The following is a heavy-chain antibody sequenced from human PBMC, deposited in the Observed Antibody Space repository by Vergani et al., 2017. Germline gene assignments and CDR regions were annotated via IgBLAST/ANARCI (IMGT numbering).Heavy chain of an antibody. CDR1: GYTFTSYY. V-gene: IGHV1-69*11. CDR2: IIPILGTA. CDR3: TIFGVVIKPTSDYYYYGMDV. D-gene: IGHD3-3*01. Sequence: QVQLVQSGAEVKKPGASVKVSCKASGYTFTSYYMHWVRQAPGQGLEWMGRIIPILGTANYAQKFQGRVTITADESTSTAYMELSSLRSEDTAVYYCTIFGVVIKPTSDYYYYGMDVWGQGTTVTVSS. J-gene: IGHJ6*02.